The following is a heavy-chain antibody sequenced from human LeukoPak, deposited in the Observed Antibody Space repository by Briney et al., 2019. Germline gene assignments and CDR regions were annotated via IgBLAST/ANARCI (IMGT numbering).Heavy chain of an antibody. Sequence: SETLSLTCTVSGGSISSSSYYWGWIRQPPGKGLEWIGSIYYSGSTYYNPSLKSRVTISVDTSKNQFSLELSSVPAADTAVYYCARQFLGATWDWGQGTLVTVSS. CDR3: ARQFLGATWD. CDR1: GGSISSSSYY. J-gene: IGHJ4*02. CDR2: IYYSGST. D-gene: IGHD1-26*01. V-gene: IGHV4-39*01.